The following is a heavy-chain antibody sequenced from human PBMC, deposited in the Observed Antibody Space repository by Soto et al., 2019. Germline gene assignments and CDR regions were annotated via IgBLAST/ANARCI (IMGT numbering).Heavy chain of an antibody. D-gene: IGHD2-8*01. CDR3: KGDSSHVNGS. V-gene: IGHV3-7*04. Sequence: PGGSLRLSCAASGFTFSGYWMTWVRQAPGKGLEGVANISPDGSEEYYVDSVKGRFTISRDNAKNSVYLQMNSLRGEDTALYYCKGDSSHVNGSWGQGTPVTVSS. CDR1: GFTFSGYW. CDR2: ISPDGSEE. J-gene: IGHJ5*02.